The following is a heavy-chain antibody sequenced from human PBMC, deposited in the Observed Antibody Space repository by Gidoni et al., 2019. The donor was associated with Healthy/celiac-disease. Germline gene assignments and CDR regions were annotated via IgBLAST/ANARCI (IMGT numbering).Heavy chain of an antibody. CDR2: ISGSGGST. J-gene: IGHJ4*02. CDR1: GFTFSSYA. D-gene: IGHD2-21*02. CDR3: AKVTGGNSKVY. V-gene: IGHV3-23*01. Sequence: EVQLLESGGGLVQRGGSLSLSCSASGFTFSSYAMSWVRQAPGKGLEWVSAISGSGGSTYYADSVKGRFTISRDNSKNTLYLQMNSLRAEDTAVYYCAKVTGGNSKVYWGQGTLVTVSS.